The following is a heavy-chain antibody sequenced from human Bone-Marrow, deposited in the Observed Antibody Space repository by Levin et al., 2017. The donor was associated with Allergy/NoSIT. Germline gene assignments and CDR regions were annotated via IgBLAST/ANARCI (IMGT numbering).Heavy chain of an antibody. CDR2: IYHSGST. CDR1: GGSISSSNW. J-gene: IGHJ4*02. CDR3: ARYRIAAAGTFDY. Sequence: SETLSLTCAVSGGSISSSNWWSWVRQPPGKGLEWIGEIYHSGSTNYNPSLKSRVTISVDKSKNQFSLKLSSVTAADTAVYYCARYRIAAAGTFDYWGQGTLVTVSS. D-gene: IGHD6-13*01. V-gene: IGHV4-4*02.